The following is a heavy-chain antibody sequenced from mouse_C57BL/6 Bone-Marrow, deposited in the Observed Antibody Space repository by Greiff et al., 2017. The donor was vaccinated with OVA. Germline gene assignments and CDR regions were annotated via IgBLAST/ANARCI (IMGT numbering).Heavy chain of an antibody. CDR1: GYTFTSYG. Sequence: QVQLQQSGAELARPGASVKLSCKASGYTFTSYGISWVKQRTGQGLEWIGEIYPRSGNTYYNEKFKGKATLTADKSSSTAYMELRSLTSEDSAVYFCARRGYDGYPSLFAYWGQGTLVTVSA. CDR2: IYPRSGNT. D-gene: IGHD2-3*01. CDR3: ARRGYDGYPSLFAY. V-gene: IGHV1-81*01. J-gene: IGHJ3*01.